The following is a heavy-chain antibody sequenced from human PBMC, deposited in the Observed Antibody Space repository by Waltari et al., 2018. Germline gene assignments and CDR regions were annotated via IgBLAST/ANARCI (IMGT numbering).Heavy chain of an antibody. V-gene: IGHV4-4*02. J-gene: IGHJ4*02. CDR2: IYHSGGT. Sequence: QVQLQESGPGLVKPSGTLSLTCAVSGGSISSSNWWSWVRQPPGKGLEWIGEIYHSGGTNYNPSLKSRVTISVDKSKNQFSLKLSSVTAADTAVYYCARDRLMITFGGVIVLAFFDYWGQGTLVTVSS. CDR3: ARDRLMITFGGVIVLAFFDY. D-gene: IGHD3-16*02. CDR1: GGSISSSNW.